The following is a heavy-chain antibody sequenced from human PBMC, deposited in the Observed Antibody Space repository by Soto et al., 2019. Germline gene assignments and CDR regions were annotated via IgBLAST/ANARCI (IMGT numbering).Heavy chain of an antibody. D-gene: IGHD6-13*01. V-gene: IGHV3-33*01. J-gene: IGHJ4*02. CDR1: GFTFSSYG. CDR3: AREARGSSWSDY. CDR2: IWSDGSNK. Sequence: GGSLRLSCAASGFTFSSYGMHWVRQAPGKGLEWVAAIWSDGSNKYYSDSVKGRFTISRDSSKNTLYLQMNSLRAEDTAVYYCAREARGSSWSDYWGKGTLVTVP.